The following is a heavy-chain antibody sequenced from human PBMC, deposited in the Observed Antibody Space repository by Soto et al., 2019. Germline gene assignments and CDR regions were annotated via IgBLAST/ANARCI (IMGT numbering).Heavy chain of an antibody. V-gene: IGHV1-8*01. D-gene: IGHD6-6*01. Sequence: AASVKVSCKASGYTFTSYDINWVRQATGQGLEWMGWMNPNSGNTGYAQKFQGRVTMTRNTSISTAYMELSSLRSEDTAVYYCARAGRRIAARILNWFDPWGQGTLVTVSS. CDR3: ARAGRRIAARILNWFDP. CDR2: MNPNSGNT. CDR1: GYTFTSYD. J-gene: IGHJ5*02.